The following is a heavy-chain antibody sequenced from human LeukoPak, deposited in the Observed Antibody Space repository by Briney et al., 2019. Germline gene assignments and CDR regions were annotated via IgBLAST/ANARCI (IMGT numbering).Heavy chain of an antibody. D-gene: IGHD3-10*01. Sequence: ASVKVSCKASGYTFTNYDINWVRQATGQGLEWMGWMNPNSGNTGYAQKFQDRVTMTRNTSISTAYMELSSLRSEDTAVYYCARGITMVRGVILGYWGQGTLVTVSS. J-gene: IGHJ4*02. CDR1: GYTFTNYD. V-gene: IGHV1-8*01. CDR2: MNPNSGNT. CDR3: ARGITMVRGVILGY.